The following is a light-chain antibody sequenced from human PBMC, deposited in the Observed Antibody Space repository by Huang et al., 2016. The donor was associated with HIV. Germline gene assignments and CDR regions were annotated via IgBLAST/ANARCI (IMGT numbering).Light chain of an antibody. CDR1: PSVSSH. J-gene: IGKJ3*01. CDR2: GAS. CDR3: QQYNNWPPFT. V-gene: IGKV3-15*01. Sequence: EIVMTQSPATLSVSPGERATLSCRASPSVSSHLSWYQQKPGQAPRLLIYGASTRATGIPARFSGSGSGTEFTLTISSLQSEDFAVYYCQQYNNWPPFTFGPGTKVDIK.